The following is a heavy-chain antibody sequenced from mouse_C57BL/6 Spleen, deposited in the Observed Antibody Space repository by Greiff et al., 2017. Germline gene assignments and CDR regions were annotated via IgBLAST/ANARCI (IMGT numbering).Heavy chain of an antibody. V-gene: IGHV5-9-1*02. Sequence: EVQLVESGEGLVKPGGSLKLSCAASGFTFSSYAMSWVRQTPEKRLEWVAYISSGGDYIYYADTVKGRFTISRDNARNTLYLQMSSLKSEDTAMYYCTRGDYYGSSNWYFDVWGTGTTVTVSS. CDR3: TRGDYYGSSNWYFDV. J-gene: IGHJ1*03. D-gene: IGHD1-1*01. CDR1: GFTFSSYA. CDR2: ISSGGDYI.